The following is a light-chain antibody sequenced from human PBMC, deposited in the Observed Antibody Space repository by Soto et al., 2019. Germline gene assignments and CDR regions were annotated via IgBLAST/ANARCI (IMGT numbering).Light chain of an antibody. CDR1: QSVSSY. CDR2: DAS. V-gene: IGKV3-11*01. Sequence: EIVLTQSPATLSLSPGERATLSCRASQSVSSYLAWYQQKPGQAPRLLIYDASNRATGIPARFSGSGSGTDXXLTISSLEPXDFAVHYCQQRXNXTLTFGGGXKVDIK. J-gene: IGKJ4*01. CDR3: QQRXNXTLT.